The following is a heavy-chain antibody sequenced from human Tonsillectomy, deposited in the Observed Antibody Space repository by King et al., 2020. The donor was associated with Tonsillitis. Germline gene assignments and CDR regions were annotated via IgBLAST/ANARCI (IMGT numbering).Heavy chain of an antibody. J-gene: IGHJ5*02. D-gene: IGHD5-24*01. V-gene: IGHV7-4-1*01. CDR3: VRTDRDGYNFHWLDP. CDR2: INTNTGKQ. CDR1: GYTFSSYA. Sequence: QLVQSGSELKKPGASVKVSCKASGYTFSSYAINWVRQAPGQGLEWMGWINTNTGKQTYAQGFTGRFVFSLDTSLTTAYLQIYSLKTEDTAVYYCVRTDRDGYNFHWLDPWGQGILITVSS.